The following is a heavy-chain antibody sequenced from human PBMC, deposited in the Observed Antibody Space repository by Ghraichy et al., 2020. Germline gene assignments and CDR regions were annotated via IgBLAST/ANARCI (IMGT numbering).Heavy chain of an antibody. Sequence: SETLSLTCTVSGGSISSYYWSWIRQPPGKGLEWIGYIYYSGSTNYNPSLKSRVTISVDTSKNQFSLKLSSVTAADTAVYYCARANSGIIDYWGQGTLVTVSS. CDR2: IYYSGST. D-gene: IGHD1-26*01. CDR1: GGSISSYY. V-gene: IGHV4-59*01. J-gene: IGHJ4*02. CDR3: ARANSGIIDY.